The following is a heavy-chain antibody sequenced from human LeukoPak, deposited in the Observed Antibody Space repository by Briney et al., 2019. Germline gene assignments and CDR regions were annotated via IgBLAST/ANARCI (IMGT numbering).Heavy chain of an antibody. CDR1: GLTVSSNY. Sequence: GGSLRLSCAVSGLTVSSNYMSWVRQAPGKGLEWVSLIHSGGTTDYADSVKDRFTISRDYSKNTVNLQINSLRAEDTAVYYCARERRYCSGDNCYSGLDYWGQGTLVTVSS. CDR3: ARERRYCSGDNCYSGLDY. V-gene: IGHV3-53*01. CDR2: IHSGGTT. D-gene: IGHD2-15*01. J-gene: IGHJ4*02.